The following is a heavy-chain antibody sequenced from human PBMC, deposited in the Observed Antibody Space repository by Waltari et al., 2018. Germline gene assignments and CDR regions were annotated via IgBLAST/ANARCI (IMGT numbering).Heavy chain of an antibody. CDR3: ARGPSYYYMDV. CDR2: IYYSGST. CDR1: GGSISSHY. Sequence: LTCTVSGGSISSHYWSWIRQPPGKGLEWIGYIYYSGSTNYNPSLKSRVTISVDTSKNQFSLKLSSVTAADTAVYYCARGPSYYYMDVWGKGTTVTVSS. V-gene: IGHV4-59*11. J-gene: IGHJ6*03.